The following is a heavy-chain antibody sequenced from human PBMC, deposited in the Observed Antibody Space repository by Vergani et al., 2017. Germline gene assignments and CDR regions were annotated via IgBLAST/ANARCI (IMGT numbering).Heavy chain of an antibody. D-gene: IGHD1-20*01. CDR2: MSFDGSNK. V-gene: IGHV3-30*04. CDR3: ANNWNFDY. Sequence: QVQLVESGGGVVQPGRSLRLSCAASGFIFSNYAMQWVRQAPGKGLEWVAVMSFDGSNKYYADSVKGRFTISRDNSKYTLYLQMNSLRAEDTAVYYCANNWNFDYWGQGTLVTVSS. J-gene: IGHJ4*02. CDR1: GFIFSNYA.